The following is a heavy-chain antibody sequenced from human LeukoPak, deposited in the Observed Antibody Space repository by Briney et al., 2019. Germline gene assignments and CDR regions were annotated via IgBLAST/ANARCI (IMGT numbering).Heavy chain of an antibody. CDR3: ARVRYYDSSGYSYYFDY. CDR1: GGTFSSYA. Sequence: SVKVYFKASGGTFSSYAISWVRQAPGQGLEWMGRIIPILGIANYAQKFQGRVTITADKSTSTAYMELSSLRSEDTAVYYCARVRYYDSSGYSYYFDYWGQGTLVTVSS. D-gene: IGHD3-22*01. V-gene: IGHV1-69*04. J-gene: IGHJ4*02. CDR2: IIPILGIA.